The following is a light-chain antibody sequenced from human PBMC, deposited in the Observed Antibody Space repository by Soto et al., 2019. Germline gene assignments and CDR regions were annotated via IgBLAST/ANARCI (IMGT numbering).Light chain of an antibody. CDR3: SSYTTNNIRQIV. V-gene: IGLV2-14*03. J-gene: IGLJ1*01. CDR1: SSDVVGYNY. Sequence: QSVLTQPASVSGSPGQSITISCTGTSSDVVGYNYVSWYQHHPGKAPKLIIYDVSNRPSGVSIRFSGSKSDNTASLTISGLQPEDEADYHCSSYTTNNIRQIVFGTGTKVTVL. CDR2: DVS.